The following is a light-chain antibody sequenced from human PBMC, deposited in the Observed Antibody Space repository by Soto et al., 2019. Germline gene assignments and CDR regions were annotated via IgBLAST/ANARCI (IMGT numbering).Light chain of an antibody. CDR3: QQDTSYWYT. J-gene: IGKJ2*01. CDR2: KAS. Sequence: IQITQYRSSLSASVGDRVTISCRASQGIGNALGWYQQKPGKPPKVLIYKASSLESGVPSRFSGSGSGTEFTLTISSLQPDDFATYYCQQDTSYWYTFCQGTKVDVK. V-gene: IGKV1-5*03. CDR1: QGIGNA.